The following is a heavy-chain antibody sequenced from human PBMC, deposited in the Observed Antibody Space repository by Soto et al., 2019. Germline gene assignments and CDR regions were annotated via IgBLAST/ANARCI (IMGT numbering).Heavy chain of an antibody. CDR3: TTPSYGDYDWYFDL. Sequence: EVQLVESGGGLVKPGGSLRLSCAASGFTFSNAWMSWVRQAPGKGLEWVGRIKSKTDGGTTDYAAPVKGRFTISRDDSKNTLYLQMNSPKTEDTAVYYCTTPSYGDYDWYFDLWGRGTLVTVSS. D-gene: IGHD4-17*01. V-gene: IGHV3-15*01. CDR1: GFTFSNAW. J-gene: IGHJ2*01. CDR2: IKSKTDGGTT.